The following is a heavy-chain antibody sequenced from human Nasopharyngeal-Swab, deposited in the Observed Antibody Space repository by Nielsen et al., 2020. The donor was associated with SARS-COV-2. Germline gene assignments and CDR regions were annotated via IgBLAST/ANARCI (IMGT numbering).Heavy chain of an antibody. CDR3: ARDPNYYGSGSHYGMDV. J-gene: IGHJ6*02. D-gene: IGHD3-10*01. CDR1: GFTFSSYA. Sequence: GESLKISCAASGFTFSSYAMHWVRQAPGKGLEWVAVISYDGSNKYYADSVKGRFTISRDNSKNTLCLQMNSLRAEDTAVYYCARDPNYYGSGSHYGMDVWGQGTTVTVSS. CDR2: ISYDGSNK. V-gene: IGHV3-30*04.